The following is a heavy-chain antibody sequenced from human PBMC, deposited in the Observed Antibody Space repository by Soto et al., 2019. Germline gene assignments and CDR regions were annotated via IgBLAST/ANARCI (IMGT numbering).Heavy chain of an antibody. Sequence: SETLSLTCPVSSGSICSSNGWSWVRQPPGKGLEWIGEIYHSGSTNYNPSLKSRVTISVDKSKNQFSLKLSSVTAADTAVYYCARRIAAAAIENWFDPWGQGTLVTVSS. J-gene: IGHJ5*02. CDR2: IYHSGST. CDR1: SGSICSSNG. CDR3: ARRIAAAAIENWFDP. V-gene: IGHV4-4*02. D-gene: IGHD6-13*01.